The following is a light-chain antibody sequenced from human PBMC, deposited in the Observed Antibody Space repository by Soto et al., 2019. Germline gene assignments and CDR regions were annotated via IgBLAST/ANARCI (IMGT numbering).Light chain of an antibody. J-gene: IGLJ1*01. CDR2: EVS. Sequence: QSALTQPASVSGSPGQSITISCTGTSSDGGGYNYVSWYQQHPGKAPKLMIYEVSNRPSGVSNRFSGSKSGNTASLTISGLQAEDEADYYCSSYTSSSPFFGTGTQLTVL. CDR1: SSDGGGYNY. CDR3: SSYTSSSPF. V-gene: IGLV2-14*01.